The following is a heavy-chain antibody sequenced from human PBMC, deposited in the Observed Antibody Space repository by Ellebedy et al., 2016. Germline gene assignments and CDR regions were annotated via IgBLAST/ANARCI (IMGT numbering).Heavy chain of an antibody. CDR2: IYYGGTT. J-gene: IGHJ3*02. V-gene: IGHV4-39*01. CDR1: GGSITNKNLC. D-gene: IGHD3-3*01. CDR3: ARHQFLEWLDAFDI. Sequence: SETLSLTXTVSGGSITNKNLCWGWIRQSPGKGLEWIGSIYYGGTTYYNPSLEGRVTISVDTSKKQFSLKVNSVTASDTAIYYCARHQFLEWLDAFDIWGQGTMVTVSS.